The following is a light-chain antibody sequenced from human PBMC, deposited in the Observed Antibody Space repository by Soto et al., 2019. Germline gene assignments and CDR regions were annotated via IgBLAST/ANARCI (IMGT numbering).Light chain of an antibody. Sequence: QSALTQPASVSGSPGQSITISCTGTSNDVGDYNYVSWYQQHPGKAPKLMIYEVSNRPSGVSNRFSGSKSGHTASLTISGLQAEDEADYYCSSYTSSSTLLFGGGTKVTVL. V-gene: IGLV2-14*01. J-gene: IGLJ2*01. CDR3: SSYTSSSTLL. CDR1: SNDVGDYNY. CDR2: EVS.